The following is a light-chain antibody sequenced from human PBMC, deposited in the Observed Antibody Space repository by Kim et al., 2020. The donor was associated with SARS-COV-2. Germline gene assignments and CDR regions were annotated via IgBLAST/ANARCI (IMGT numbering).Light chain of an antibody. V-gene: IGLV2-14*03. CDR3: SSYAASSPNLL. Sequence: QPLTTSCTGTSSDIGDYNYVSWYQQRPGTAPQLMIYAVTNRFSGVSNRFSCSESGNTASLTISGLQTEDKAYYYCSSYAASSPNLLFGTGTQLTVL. CDR1: SSDIGDYNY. J-gene: IGLJ2*01. CDR2: AVT.